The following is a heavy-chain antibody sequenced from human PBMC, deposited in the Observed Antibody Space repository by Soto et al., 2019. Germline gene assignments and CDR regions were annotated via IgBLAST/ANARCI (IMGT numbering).Heavy chain of an antibody. D-gene: IGHD2-2*01. Sequence: QVQLVQSGAEVKKPGASVKVSCKASGYTFTSYYMHWVRQAPGQGLEWMGIINPSGGSTSYAQKFQRRVTRTRDTSTSTVYMALSSLRSEDTAVYYCARLFEGYCSSTSCYERFDYWGQGTLVTVSS. J-gene: IGHJ4*02. CDR1: GYTFTSYY. V-gene: IGHV1-46*03. CDR2: INPSGGST. CDR3: ARLFEGYCSSTSCYERFDY.